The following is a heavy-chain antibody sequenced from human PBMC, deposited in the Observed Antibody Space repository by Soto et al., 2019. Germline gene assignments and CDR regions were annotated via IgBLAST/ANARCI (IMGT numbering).Heavy chain of an antibody. D-gene: IGHD3-10*01. CDR3: ARCITLVRGVRSYGMDV. Sequence: ASVKVSCKASGYTFSNYEMHWVRQAPGQRLEWMGWINAGNGNTKSSQKFQGRVTITRDTSASTAYMELSSLRSEDTAVYYCARCITLVRGVRSYGMDVWGQGTTVT. V-gene: IGHV1-3*01. J-gene: IGHJ6*02. CDR1: GYTFSNYE. CDR2: INAGNGNT.